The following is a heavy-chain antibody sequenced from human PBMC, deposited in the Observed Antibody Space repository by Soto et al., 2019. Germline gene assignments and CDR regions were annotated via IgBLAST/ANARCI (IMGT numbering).Heavy chain of an antibody. CDR3: ARVPRDYDSSGHPPLYGMDV. CDR1: GGSISSYY. D-gene: IGHD3-22*01. Sequence: SETLSLTCTVSGGSISSYYWSWIRQPPGKGLEWIGYIYYSGSTNYNPSLKSRVTISVDTSKNQFSLKLSSVTAADTAVYSWARVPRDYDSSGHPPLYGMDVWGQGTTVTVSS. V-gene: IGHV4-59*01. CDR2: IYYSGST. J-gene: IGHJ6*02.